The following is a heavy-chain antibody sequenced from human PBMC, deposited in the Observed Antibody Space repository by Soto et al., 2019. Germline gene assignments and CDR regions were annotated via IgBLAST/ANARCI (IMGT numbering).Heavy chain of an antibody. D-gene: IGHD5-12*01. CDR2: IIPIFGST. Sequence: QVQLVQSGAEVKKPGSSVKVSCKASGGTFSNYAITWVRQAPGQGLEWLGRIIPIFGSTTYAQKFQGRVTITADESTTTAYMGLSSLRSDDTAVYYCAKDGGKAGYFGNWFDPWGQGTLVTVSS. CDR1: GGTFSNYA. CDR3: AKDGGKAGYFGNWFDP. J-gene: IGHJ5*02. V-gene: IGHV1-69*15.